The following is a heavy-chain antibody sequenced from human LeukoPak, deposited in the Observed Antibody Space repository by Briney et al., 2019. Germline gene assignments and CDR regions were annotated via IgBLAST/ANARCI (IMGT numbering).Heavy chain of an antibody. CDR1: GFTFSSYA. CDR3: ASSSVTTVTTSRYYYMDV. V-gene: IGHV3-23*01. CDR2: ISGSGGST. Sequence: QAGGSLRLSCAASGFTFSSYAMSWVRQAPGKGLEWVSAISGSGGSTYYADSVKGRFTISRDNSKNTLYLQMNSLRAEDTAVYYCASSSVTTVTTSRYYYMDVWGKGTTVTVSS. D-gene: IGHD4-17*01. J-gene: IGHJ6*03.